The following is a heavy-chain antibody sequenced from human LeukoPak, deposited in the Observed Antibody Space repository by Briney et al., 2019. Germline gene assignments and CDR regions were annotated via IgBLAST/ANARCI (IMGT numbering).Heavy chain of an antibody. CDR3: ARDTVAGIDY. D-gene: IGHD6-19*01. J-gene: IGHJ4*02. V-gene: IGHV3-33*08. CDR2: IWYDGSNK. CDR1: GFTFDDYG. Sequence: PGGSLRLSCAASGFTFDDYGMSWVRQAPGKGLEWVAVIWYDGSNKYYADSVKGRFTISRDNSKNTLYLQMNSLRAEDTAVYYCARDTVAGIDYWGQGTLVTVSS.